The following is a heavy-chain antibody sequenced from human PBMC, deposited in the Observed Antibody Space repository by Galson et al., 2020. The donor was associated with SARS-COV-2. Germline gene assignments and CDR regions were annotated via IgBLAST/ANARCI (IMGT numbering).Heavy chain of an antibody. D-gene: IGHD2-15*01. Sequence: SETLSLTCAVYGGSLSGYYWSWIRQPPGKGLEWIGEINHRGSTNYNPSLKSRVTISVDTSKNQFSLKLSSVTAADTAVYYCARGRYCSGGSCYYFWFDPWGQGTLVTVSS. V-gene: IGHV4-34*01. CDR2: INHRGST. J-gene: IGHJ5*02. CDR3: ARGRYCSGGSCYYFWFDP. CDR1: GGSLSGYY.